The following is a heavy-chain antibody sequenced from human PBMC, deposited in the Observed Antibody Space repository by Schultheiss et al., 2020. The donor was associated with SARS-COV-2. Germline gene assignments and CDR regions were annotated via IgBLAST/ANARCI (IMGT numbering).Heavy chain of an antibody. J-gene: IGHJ5*02. CDR2: ISGSGGST. V-gene: IGHV3-23*01. D-gene: IGHD4-11*01. CDR3: ATLQEWFDP. Sequence: GESLKISCAASGFTVSDYYMSWIRQATGKGLEWVSAISGSGGSTYYADSVKGRFTISRDNSKNTLYLQMNSLRAEDTAVYYCATLQEWFDPWGQGTLVTVSS. CDR1: GFTVSDYY.